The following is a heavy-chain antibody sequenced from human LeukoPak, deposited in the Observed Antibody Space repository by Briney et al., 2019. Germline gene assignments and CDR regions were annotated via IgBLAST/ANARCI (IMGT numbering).Heavy chain of an antibody. CDR1: GFTSSSYX. CDR2: ISGSGGST. CDR3: AKNYEDAFDI. D-gene: IGHD1-7*01. J-gene: IGHJ3*02. Sequence: GGSLRLSCAASGFTSSSYXXSWVXQXXXXXXEWVSAISGSGGSTYYADSVKGRFTISRDNSKNTLYLQMNSLRAEDTAVYYCAKNYEDAFDIWGQGTMVTVSS. V-gene: IGHV3-23*01.